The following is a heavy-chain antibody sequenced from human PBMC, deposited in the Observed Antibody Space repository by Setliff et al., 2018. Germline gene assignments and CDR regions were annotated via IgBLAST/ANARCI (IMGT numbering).Heavy chain of an antibody. D-gene: IGHD2-8*01. CDR1: GFTFTDSI. CDR3: AKLVRYCSTRTCQRASGDEY. V-gene: IGHV1-18*01. CDR2: LSPYSGNT. Sequence: ASVKVSCKASGFTFTDSIVNWVRQAPGQGLEWVGWLSPYSGNTYSAQKFQGRLTLTTGTSTTTAYMELRSLTSADTAVYYCAKLVRYCSTRTCQRASGDEYFGQGTLVTVSS. J-gene: IGHJ4*02.